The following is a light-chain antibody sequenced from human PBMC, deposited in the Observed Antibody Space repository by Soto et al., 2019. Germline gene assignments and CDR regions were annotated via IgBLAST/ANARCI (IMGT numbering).Light chain of an antibody. J-gene: IGKJ1*01. Sequence: AVQLTQYPSSLSASMGDRVTITCRASQGIINYLAWYQQKPGKAPKLLIYGASTLQGGVPSRFSGSGSGTDFTLTVSSLQPEDLATYYCQQDYNYPRTFGQGTKVDVK. CDR3: QQDYNYPRT. CDR1: QGIINY. CDR2: GAS. V-gene: IGKV1-6*01.